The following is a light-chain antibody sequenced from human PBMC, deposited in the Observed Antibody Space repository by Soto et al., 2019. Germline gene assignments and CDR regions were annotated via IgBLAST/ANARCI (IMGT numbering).Light chain of an antibody. Sequence: QSVLTQPASVSGSPGQSITISCTGTNSDVGGYNYVSWYQQHPGKAPELMIYEVSHRPSGVSNRFSGSKSDNTASLTISGLQAEDEADYYCSSYTSSNNIVFGTGTKVTVL. J-gene: IGLJ1*01. CDR1: NSDVGGYNY. CDR3: SSYTSSNNIV. V-gene: IGLV2-14*01. CDR2: EVS.